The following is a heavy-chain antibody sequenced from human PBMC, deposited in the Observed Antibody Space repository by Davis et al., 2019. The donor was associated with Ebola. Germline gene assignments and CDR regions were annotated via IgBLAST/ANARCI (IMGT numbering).Heavy chain of an antibody. CDR3: AREYYYGMDV. J-gene: IGHJ6*02. Sequence: GGSLRLSCAASGFTFSSYSMNWVRQAPGKGLEWVSYISSSSSYTNYADSVKGRFTISRDNAKNSLCLQMNSLRAEDTAVYYCAREYYYGMDVWGQGTTVTVSS. V-gene: IGHV3-21*05. CDR1: GFTFSSYS. CDR2: ISSSSSYT.